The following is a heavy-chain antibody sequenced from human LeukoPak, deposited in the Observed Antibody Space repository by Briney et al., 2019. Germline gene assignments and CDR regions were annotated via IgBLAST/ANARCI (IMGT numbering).Heavy chain of an antibody. D-gene: IGHD2-8*01. CDR3: ARTYCANGICFTSYYFYYMDV. CDR2: IKQDGGEK. CDR1: GFTFSSYW. V-gene: IGHV3-7*01. J-gene: IGHJ6*03. Sequence: PGGSLRLSCAASGFTFSSYWMTWVRQAPGKGLEWVANIKQDGGEKYYVDSVKGRFTISRDNAKNSLYLQMNSLRAEDTAVYYCARTYCANGICFTSYYFYYMDVWGKGTTVTVSS.